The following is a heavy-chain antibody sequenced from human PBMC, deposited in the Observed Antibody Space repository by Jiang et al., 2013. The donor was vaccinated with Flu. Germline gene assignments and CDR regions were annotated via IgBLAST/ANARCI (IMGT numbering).Heavy chain of an antibody. CDR2: ISYDGSNK. D-gene: IGHD6-13*01. J-gene: IGHJ6*03. CDR3: ARRGYLDYYYYMDV. Sequence: VQLVESGGGVVQPGRSLRLSCAASGFTFSSYAMHWVRQAPGKGLEWVAVISYDGSNKYYADSVKGRFTISRDNSKNTLYLQMNSLRTEDTAVYHCARRGYLDYYYYMDVWGKGTTVTVS. V-gene: IGHV3-30-3*01. CDR1: GFTFSSYA.